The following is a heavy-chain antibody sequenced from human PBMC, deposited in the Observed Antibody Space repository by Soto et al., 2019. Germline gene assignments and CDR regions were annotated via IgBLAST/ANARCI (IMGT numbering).Heavy chain of an antibody. D-gene: IGHD4-17*01. CDR1: GFTFSSYG. V-gene: IGHV3-30*18. J-gene: IGHJ4*02. CDR2: ISYDGSNK. Sequence: GGSLRLSCAASGFTFSSYGMHWVRQAPGKGLEWVAVISYDGSNKYYADSVKGRFTISRDNSKNTLYLQMNSLRAEDTAVYYCAKVKRPYGDYPPGVLDYWGQGTLVTVSS. CDR3: AKVKRPYGDYPPGVLDY.